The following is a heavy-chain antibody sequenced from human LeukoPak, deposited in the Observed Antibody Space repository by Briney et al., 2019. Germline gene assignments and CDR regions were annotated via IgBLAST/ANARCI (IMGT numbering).Heavy chain of an antibody. CDR1: GYTFTGYY. V-gene: IGHV1-2*02. CDR3: ARGPIGYSSSWPEY. Sequence: ASVTVSCKASGYTFTGYYMHWVRQAPGQGLEWMGWINPNSGGTNYAQKFQGRVTMTRDTSISTAYMELSRLRSDDTAVYYCARGPIGYSSSWPEYWGQGTLVTVSS. J-gene: IGHJ4*02. CDR2: INPNSGGT. D-gene: IGHD6-13*01.